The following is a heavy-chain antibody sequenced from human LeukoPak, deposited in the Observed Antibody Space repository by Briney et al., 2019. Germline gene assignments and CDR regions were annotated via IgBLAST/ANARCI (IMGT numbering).Heavy chain of an antibody. CDR3: AKAGGRLRFLEWLPHPYYYYGMDV. V-gene: IGHV3-23*01. D-gene: IGHD3-3*01. Sequence: GGSLRLSCAASGFTFSSYGMHWVRQAPGKGLEWVSAISGSGGSTYYADSVKGRFTISRDNSKNTLYLQMNSLRAEDTAVYYYAKAGGRLRFLEWLPHPYYYYGMDVWGQGTTVTVSS. J-gene: IGHJ6*02. CDR1: GFTFSSYG. CDR2: ISGSGGST.